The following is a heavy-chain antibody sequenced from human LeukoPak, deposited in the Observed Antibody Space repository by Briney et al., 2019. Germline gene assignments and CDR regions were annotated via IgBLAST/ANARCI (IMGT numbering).Heavy chain of an antibody. CDR2: ISINGDKT. V-gene: IGHV3-64D*06. D-gene: IGHD1-26*01. CDR3: IKDRIGTWSFDH. Sequence: GGSLRLSCTASGFTFSGHFMHWVRQAPGKGLEYVSSISINGDKTYYAESVKGRFTISRDNSKNTLYLQLSSLRVEDTAVYYCIKDRIGTWSFDHWGQGTLLTVSS. CDR1: GFTFSGHF. J-gene: IGHJ4*02.